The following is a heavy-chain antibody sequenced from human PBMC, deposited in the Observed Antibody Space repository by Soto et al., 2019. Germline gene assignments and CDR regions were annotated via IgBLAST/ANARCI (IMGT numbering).Heavy chain of an antibody. CDR1: GGSISSYY. V-gene: IGHV4-59*01. D-gene: IGHD6-13*01. J-gene: IGHJ6*02. CDR2: IYYSGST. CDR3: ARLPHSSSGGYYYGMDV. Sequence: SETLSLTCTVSGGSISSYYWSWIRQPPGKGLEWIGYIYYSGSTNYNPSLKSRVTISVDASKNQFSLKLSSVTAADTAVYYCARLPHSSSGGYYYGMDVWGQGTTVTSP.